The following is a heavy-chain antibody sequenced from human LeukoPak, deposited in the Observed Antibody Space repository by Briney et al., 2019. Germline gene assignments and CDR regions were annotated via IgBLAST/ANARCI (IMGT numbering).Heavy chain of an antibody. CDR3: ARVLTVRSGGYDAFDI. CDR2: IYTAGDT. J-gene: IGHJ3*02. CDR1: GFTFSTYD. D-gene: IGHD6-25*01. Sequence: GGSLRLSCAASGFTFSTYDMHWVRQAPGKGLEWVSAIYTAGDTYYPDSVKGRFTISRENAKNSFYLQMNSLRAGDTAVYYCARVLTVRSGGYDAFDIWGQGTMVTVSS. V-gene: IGHV3-13*01.